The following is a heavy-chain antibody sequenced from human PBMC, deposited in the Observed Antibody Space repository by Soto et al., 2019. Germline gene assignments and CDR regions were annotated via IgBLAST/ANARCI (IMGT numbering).Heavy chain of an antibody. D-gene: IGHD3-10*01. Sequence: QVQLQESGPGLVNPSETLSLTCTVSGVSSGNYKWSWIRQSPGKGLEWIGYLADGGSTSYNPSLKSRVTMAVDTSTRQFSLNLRSVTAADTAVYYCVRQGFGNLHGLVDVWGQGTTVTVSS. CDR3: VRQGFGNLHGLVDV. CDR2: LADGGST. J-gene: IGHJ6*02. V-gene: IGHV4-59*08. CDR1: GVSSGNYK.